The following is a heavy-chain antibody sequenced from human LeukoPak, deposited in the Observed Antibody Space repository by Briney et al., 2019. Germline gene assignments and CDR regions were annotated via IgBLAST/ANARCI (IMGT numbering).Heavy chain of an antibody. J-gene: IGHJ6*03. D-gene: IGHD3-3*01. CDR3: ARGRFEGNTNDYYHYMDV. Sequence: GESLKISCYGPGYTFTSYWIGWVRQMPGKGLEWMGIIYVGDSDSRYSPSFQGQVTISADKSISTAYLQWSSLKASDTATYYCARGRFEGNTNDYYHYMDVWGKGTTVTVSS. V-gene: IGHV5-51*01. CDR1: GYTFTSYW. CDR2: IYVGDSDS.